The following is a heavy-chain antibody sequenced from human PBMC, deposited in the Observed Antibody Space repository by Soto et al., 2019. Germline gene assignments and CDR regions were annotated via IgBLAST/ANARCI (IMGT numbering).Heavy chain of an antibody. Sequence: PGGSLRLSCAASGFTFSSYAMTWVRQAPGKGLEWVSIISGSGSGTYYADSVKGRFTISRDNSRNTLSLQMSSLRAEDTAVYYCARAISSSWSYFDYWGQGTLVTVSS. CDR1: GFTFSSYA. CDR2: ISGSGSGT. V-gene: IGHV3-23*01. J-gene: IGHJ4*02. CDR3: ARAISSSWSYFDY. D-gene: IGHD6-13*01.